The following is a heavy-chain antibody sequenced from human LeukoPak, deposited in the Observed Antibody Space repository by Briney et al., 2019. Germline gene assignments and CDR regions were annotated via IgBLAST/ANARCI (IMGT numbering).Heavy chain of an antibody. J-gene: IGHJ4*02. CDR3: ARVGSQDFWSGYLGLFLDY. Sequence: SETLSLTCTVSGGSISSYYWSWIRQPPGKGLEWIGYIYYSGSTNYNPSLKSRVTISVDTSKNQFSLKLSSVTAADTAVYYCARVGSQDFWSGYLGLFLDYWGQGTLVTVSS. CDR1: GGSISSYY. V-gene: IGHV4-59*01. CDR2: IYYSGST. D-gene: IGHD3-3*01.